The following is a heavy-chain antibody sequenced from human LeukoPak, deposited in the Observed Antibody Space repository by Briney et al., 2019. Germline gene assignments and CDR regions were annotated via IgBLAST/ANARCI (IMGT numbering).Heavy chain of an antibody. D-gene: IGHD5/OR15-5a*01. J-gene: IGHJ4*02. CDR3: ARPPRDLVSAAPFDY. CDR1: GYSFSVYY. Sequence: ASVKVSCKASGYSFSVYYIEWLRQVPGEGLEWLGWILPHSGDTFYAQKFRGRVTMTADTSISTAYMELSRLQSDDTGIYFCARPPRDLVSAAPFDYWGQGTLVAVSS. V-gene: IGHV1-2*02. CDR2: ILPHSGDT.